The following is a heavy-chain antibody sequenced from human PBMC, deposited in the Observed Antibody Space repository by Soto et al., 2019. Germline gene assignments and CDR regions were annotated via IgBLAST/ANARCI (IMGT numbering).Heavy chain of an antibody. CDR1: GFTFSNAW. CDR2: IKSKTDGGTT. Sequence: GGSLRLSCAASGFTFSNAWMSWVRQAPGKGLEWVGRIKSKTDGGTTDYAAPVKGRFTISRDDSKNTLYLQMNSLKTEDTAVYYCTTASDRIAVAGTIYWGQGTLVTVS. J-gene: IGHJ4*02. CDR3: TTASDRIAVAGTIY. D-gene: IGHD6-19*01. V-gene: IGHV3-15*01.